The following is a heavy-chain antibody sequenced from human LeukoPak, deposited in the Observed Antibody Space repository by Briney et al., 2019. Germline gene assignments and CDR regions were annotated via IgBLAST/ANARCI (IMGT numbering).Heavy chain of an antibody. CDR2: IWYDGSNK. Sequence: GGSLRLSCAASKFTFSSYDMHWVRQAPGKGLEWVAVIWYDGSNKYSADSVKGRFTISRDNSKNTLFLQMNSLRVEDTAVYYCAPSRGGGGYFDLWGRGTLVTVSS. V-gene: IGHV3-33*01. D-gene: IGHD3-10*01. CDR3: APSRGGGGYFDL. CDR1: KFTFSSYD. J-gene: IGHJ2*01.